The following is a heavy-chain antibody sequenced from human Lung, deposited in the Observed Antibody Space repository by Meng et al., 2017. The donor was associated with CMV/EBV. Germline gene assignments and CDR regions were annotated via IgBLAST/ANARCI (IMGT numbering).Heavy chain of an antibody. Sequence: ESXKISXAASGITFSRYAMSWVRQAPGKGLEWVSGLSFGGGDTDYADSVKGRFTISRDNSKNTLYLQMNSLRAEDTAVYYCAKHNSRVVIGGGVDYWGQGXLVTVSS. J-gene: IGHJ4*02. D-gene: IGHD3-3*01. CDR3: AKHNSRVVIGGGVDY. CDR2: LSFGGGDT. V-gene: IGHV3-23*01. CDR1: GITFSRYA.